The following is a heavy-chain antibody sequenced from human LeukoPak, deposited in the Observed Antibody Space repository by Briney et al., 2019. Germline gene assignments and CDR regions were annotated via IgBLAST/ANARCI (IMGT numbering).Heavy chain of an antibody. Sequence: SETLSLTCIVSGGSISSSSYYWGWIRQPPGKGLEWIGSIYYSGSTYYNASLQSRVTISIDTSKNQFSLRLNSVTAADTAMYYCAKSGGYGLIDYWGQGTRVTVSS. CDR1: GGSISSSSYY. J-gene: IGHJ4*02. V-gene: IGHV4-39*01. D-gene: IGHD1-26*01. CDR3: AKSGGYGLIDY. CDR2: IYYSGST.